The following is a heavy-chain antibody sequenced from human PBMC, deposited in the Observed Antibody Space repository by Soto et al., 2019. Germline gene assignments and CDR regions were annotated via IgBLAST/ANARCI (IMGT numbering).Heavy chain of an antibody. V-gene: IGHV3-21*01. D-gene: IGHD3-22*01. Sequence: VQLVESGGGPVRPGGSLKLSCAASGFNFITYSLCWVRQAPGKGLEWVACISSSAVYIDYADSVKCRFTISRDNANNSLYLQMNSLRAEDTATYYCVRDGLDYYDTERLYFDNWGQGTLVTVSS. J-gene: IGHJ4*02. CDR1: GFNFITYS. CDR2: ISSSAVYI. CDR3: VRDGLDYYDTERLYFDN.